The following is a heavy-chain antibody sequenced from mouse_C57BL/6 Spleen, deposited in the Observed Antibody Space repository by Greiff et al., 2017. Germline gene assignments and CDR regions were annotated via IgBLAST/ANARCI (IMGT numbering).Heavy chain of an antibody. J-gene: IGHJ3*01. CDR2: IDPSDSYT. CDR3: ARLITTAEAWFAY. V-gene: IGHV1-50*01. Sequence: QVQLQQSGAELVKPGASVKLSCKASGYTFTSYWMQWVKQRPGQGLEWIGEIDPSDSYTNYNQKFKGKATLTVDTSSSTAYMQLSSLTSEDSAVYYCARLITTAEAWFAYWGQGTLVTVSA. CDR1: GYTFTSYW. D-gene: IGHD1-1*01.